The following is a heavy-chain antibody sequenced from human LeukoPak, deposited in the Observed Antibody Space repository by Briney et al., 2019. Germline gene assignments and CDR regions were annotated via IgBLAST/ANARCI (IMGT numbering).Heavy chain of an antibody. Sequence: KSSETLSLTCTVSGGSISSYYWSWIRQPPGKGLEWIGYIYYSGSTYYNPSLKSQVTISVDTSKNQFSLKLSSVTAADTAVYYCARGVLAYCGADCYDDAFDIWGQGTMVTVSS. CDR3: ARGVLAYCGADCYDDAFDI. J-gene: IGHJ3*02. V-gene: IGHV4-59*01. CDR2: IYYSGST. CDR1: GGSISSYY. D-gene: IGHD2-21*02.